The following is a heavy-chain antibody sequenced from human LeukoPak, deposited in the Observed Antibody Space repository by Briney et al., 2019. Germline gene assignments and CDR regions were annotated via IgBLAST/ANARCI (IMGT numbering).Heavy chain of an antibody. V-gene: IGHV3-23*01. Sequence: GGSLRLSCAASGFTFSSYAMSWVRQAPGKGLEWVSAISGSGGSTYYADSVKGRFTISRDNSKNTLYLQMNSLRAEDTAVYYCAKGRRCSYGYAYYFDYWGQGTLVTVSS. J-gene: IGHJ4*02. CDR3: AKGRRCSYGYAYYFDY. CDR2: ISGSGGST. D-gene: IGHD5-18*01. CDR1: GFTFSSYA.